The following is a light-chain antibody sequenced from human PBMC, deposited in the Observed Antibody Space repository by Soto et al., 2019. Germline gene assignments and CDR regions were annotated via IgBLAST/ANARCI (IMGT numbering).Light chain of an antibody. CDR3: QQYDNSPLT. J-gene: IGKJ1*01. Sequence: EIVLTQSPGTRSLSPGETATLSCRASQSVISSYLAWYQQRPGQAPRLLIYGASISATCIPDMFSGSGSGTYCSLTITRLAPADYSVYYCQQYDNSPLTFGRG. V-gene: IGKV3-20*01. CDR1: QSVISSY. CDR2: GAS.